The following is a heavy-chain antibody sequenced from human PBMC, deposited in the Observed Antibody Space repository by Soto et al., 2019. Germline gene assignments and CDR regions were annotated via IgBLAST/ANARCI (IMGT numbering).Heavy chain of an antibody. Sequence: QITLKESGPTLVKPTQTLTLTCTFSGFSLSTSGVGVGWIRQPPGKALEWLALIYWNDDKRYSPSLKSRLTITEDTSKNQVVLTMTNMDPVDTATYYCAHMAAAGHEDDYWGQGTLVTVSS. CDR1: GFSLSTSGVG. CDR2: IYWNDDK. V-gene: IGHV2-5*01. D-gene: IGHD6-13*01. CDR3: AHMAAAGHEDDY. J-gene: IGHJ4*02.